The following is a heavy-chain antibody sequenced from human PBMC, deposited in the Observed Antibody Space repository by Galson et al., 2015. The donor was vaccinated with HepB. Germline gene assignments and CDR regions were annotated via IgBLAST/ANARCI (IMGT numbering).Heavy chain of an antibody. Sequence: SLRLSCAGSGFTFKNYDMNWVRLTPGKGLEWISSITDSGSRDSYAESVKGRFTISRDNSRNTLYLQMNSLTVEDTAIYYCARLQLRRMINPHLDLWGQGTLVTVSS. D-gene: IGHD3-16*01. V-gene: IGHV3-23*01. J-gene: IGHJ5*02. CDR3: ARLQLRRMINPHLDL. CDR2: ITDSGSRD. CDR1: GFTFKNYD.